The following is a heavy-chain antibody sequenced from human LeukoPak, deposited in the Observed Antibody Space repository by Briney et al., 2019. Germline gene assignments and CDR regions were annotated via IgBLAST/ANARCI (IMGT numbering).Heavy chain of an antibody. J-gene: IGHJ4*02. CDR3: ARDRLRYSSGWYAPADY. V-gene: IGHV3-30-3*01. CDR2: ISYDGSNK. Sequence: GGSLRLSCAASGFTFSSYAMHWVRQAPGKGLEWVAVISYDGSNKYYADSVKGRFTISRDNSKNTLYLHMNSLRAEDTAVYYCARDRLRYSSGWYAPADYWGQGTLVTVSS. CDR1: GFTFSSYA. D-gene: IGHD6-19*01.